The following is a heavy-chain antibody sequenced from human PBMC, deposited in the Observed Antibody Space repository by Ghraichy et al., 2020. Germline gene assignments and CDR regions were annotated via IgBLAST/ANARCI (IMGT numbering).Heavy chain of an antibody. CDR2: ISSSSSYI. CDR3: ARVGYGGNPGWYFDL. V-gene: IGHV3-21*01. Sequence: GGSLRLSCAASGFTFSSYSVNWVRQAPGKGLEWVSSISSSSSYIYYADSVKGRFTISRDNAKNSLYLQMNSLRAEDTAVYYCARVGYGGNPGWYFDLWGRGTLVTVSS. J-gene: IGHJ2*01. D-gene: IGHD4-23*01. CDR1: GFTFSSYS.